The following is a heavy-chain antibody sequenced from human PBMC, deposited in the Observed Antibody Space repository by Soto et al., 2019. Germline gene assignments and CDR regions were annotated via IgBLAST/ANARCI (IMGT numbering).Heavy chain of an antibody. V-gene: IGHV3-23*01. CDR3: AKGDCSGGSCYRGFDS. J-gene: IGHJ4*02. CDR2: ISGSGATT. CDR1: GFTFNNYA. D-gene: IGHD2-15*01. Sequence: PVGSLRLSCAASGFTFNNYAMTWVRQAPGVGLEWVSTISGSGATTCYTDSVKGRFTISRDNSKHTLSLQMNSLRADDTAMYYCAKGDCSGGSCYRGFDSWGQGALVTVS.